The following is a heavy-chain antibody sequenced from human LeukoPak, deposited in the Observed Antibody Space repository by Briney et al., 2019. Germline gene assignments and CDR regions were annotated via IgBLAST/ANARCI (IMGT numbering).Heavy chain of an antibody. CDR3: ARRPPALGAFDI. CDR1: GGSISRSSYY. V-gene: IGHV4-39*01. CDR2: IYYSDSGTM. J-gene: IGHJ3*02. Sequence: SETLSLTCTVSGGSISRSSYYWGWIRQCPGKGLEWIGSIYYSDSGTMYYNPSLKSRVTMSADTSKNQFSLRVSSVTAADTAVYYCARRPPALGAFDIWGQGTMVSVSS.